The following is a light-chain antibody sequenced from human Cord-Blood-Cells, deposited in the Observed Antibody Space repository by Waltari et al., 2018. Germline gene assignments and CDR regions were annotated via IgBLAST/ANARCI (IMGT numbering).Light chain of an antibody. Sequence: EIVLTQSPGTLSLSPGERATLSCRASQSVSSSYLAWYQQKPGQAPRRLIYGASSRVTGIPDRFSGSGSGTDFTLTISRLEPEDFAVYYCQQYGSSPPWTFGQGTKVEIK. CDR2: GAS. CDR3: QQYGSSPPWT. J-gene: IGKJ1*01. V-gene: IGKV3-20*01. CDR1: QSVSSSY.